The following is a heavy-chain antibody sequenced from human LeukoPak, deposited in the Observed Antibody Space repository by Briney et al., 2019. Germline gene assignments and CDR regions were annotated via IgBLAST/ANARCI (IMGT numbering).Heavy chain of an antibody. D-gene: IGHD5-18*01. J-gene: IGHJ4*02. CDR3: ARDGAGYSYGTR. CDR2: IIPILGIA. CDR1: GGTFSSYA. Sequence: SVKVSCKASGGTFSSYAISWVRQAPGQGLEWMGRIIPILGIANYAQKFQGRVTITADKSTSTAYMELSSLRSEDTAVYYCARDGAGYSYGTRWGQGTLVTVSS. V-gene: IGHV1-69*04.